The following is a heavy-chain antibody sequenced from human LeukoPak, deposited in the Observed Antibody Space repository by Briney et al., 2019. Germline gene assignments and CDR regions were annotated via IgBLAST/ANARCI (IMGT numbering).Heavy chain of an antibody. CDR1: GYICTTYF. CDR3: ARVGTTGATADN. D-gene: IGHD4-11*01. J-gene: IGHJ4*02. V-gene: IGHV1-46*01. Sequence: ASVKVSCKASGYICTTYFMYWLRQAPGQGPEWMGIINPRGGSTDYAQKFQGRVTMTSDTSTSTVYMELKSLTSEDTAVYFCARVGTTGATADNWGQGTLVTVSS. CDR2: INPRGGST.